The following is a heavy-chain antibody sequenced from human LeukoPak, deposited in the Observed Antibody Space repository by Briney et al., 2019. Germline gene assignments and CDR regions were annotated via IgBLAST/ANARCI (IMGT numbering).Heavy chain of an antibody. V-gene: IGHV1-2*06. CDR3: ARSYYDILTGYYNVRY. CDR1: GYTFTGYY. J-gene: IGHJ4*02. D-gene: IGHD3-9*01. Sequence: GASVKVPCKASGYTFTGYYMHWVRQAPGQGLEWMGRINPNSGGTNYAQKFQGRVTMTRDTSISTAYMELSRLRSDDTAVYYCARSYYDILTGYYNVRYWGQGTLVTVSS. CDR2: INPNSGGT.